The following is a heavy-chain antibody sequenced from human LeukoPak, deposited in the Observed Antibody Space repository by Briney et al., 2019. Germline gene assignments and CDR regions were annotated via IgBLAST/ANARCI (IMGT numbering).Heavy chain of an antibody. J-gene: IGHJ3*02. Sequence: SETLCLTCTVSGDSINNYYWNWIRQPPGKRLEWIGFGHHSGSTYFNPSLQSRVTISVDTSRNQFSLKLSSVTAADTAVYYCARWGESSALRVHAFDNWGQGAMVTVSS. V-gene: IGHV4-59*01. CDR1: GDSINNYY. D-gene: IGHD6-25*01. CDR2: GHHSGST. CDR3: ARWGESSALRVHAFDN.